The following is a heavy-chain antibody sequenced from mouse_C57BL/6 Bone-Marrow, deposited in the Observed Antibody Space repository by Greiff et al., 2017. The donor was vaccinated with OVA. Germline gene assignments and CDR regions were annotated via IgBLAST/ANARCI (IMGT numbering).Heavy chain of an antibody. CDR3: TGVYYFDY. Sequence: EVQLQESGAELVRPGASVKLSCTASGFNIKDDYMPWVKQRPEQGLEWIGWIDPENGDTEYASKFQGKATITADTSSNTAYLQLSSLTSEDTAVYYCTGVYYFDYWGQGTTLTVSS. J-gene: IGHJ2*01. CDR1: GFNIKDDY. CDR2: IDPENGDT. V-gene: IGHV14-4*01.